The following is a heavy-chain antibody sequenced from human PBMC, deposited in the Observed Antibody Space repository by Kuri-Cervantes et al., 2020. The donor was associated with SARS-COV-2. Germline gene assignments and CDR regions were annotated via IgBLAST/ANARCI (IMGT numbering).Heavy chain of an antibody. CDR3: AREENFSVDC. Sequence: SEILSLTCTVSGGSISSHYWSWIRQPPGKGLEWIGYIYYSGSTNYNPSLKSRVTISVDTSKNQFSLKLSSVTAADTAVYYCAREENFSVDCWGQGTLVTVSS. V-gene: IGHV4-59*11. J-gene: IGHJ4*02. D-gene: IGHD1-7*01. CDR1: GGSISSHY. CDR2: IYYSGST.